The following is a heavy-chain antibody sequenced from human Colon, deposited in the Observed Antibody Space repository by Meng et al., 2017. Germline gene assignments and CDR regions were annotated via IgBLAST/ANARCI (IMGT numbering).Heavy chain of an antibody. CDR2: IDPNSGGT. CDR1: GYTFTDYF. Sequence: ASVKVSCKASGYTFTDYFMHWLRQAPGQRLEWMGYIDPNSGGTTFAQKFQGRVTMTRDTSISTVYMELYSMTSDDTAVYYCARGPSSGAFDIWGQGTMVTVSS. J-gene: IGHJ3*02. CDR3: ARGPSSGAFDI. V-gene: IGHV1-2*02.